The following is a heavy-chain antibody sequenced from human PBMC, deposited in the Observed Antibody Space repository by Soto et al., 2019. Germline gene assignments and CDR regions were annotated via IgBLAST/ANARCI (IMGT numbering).Heavy chain of an antibody. D-gene: IGHD3-3*01. CDR1: GFTFSTYG. Sequence: QVQLVESGGGVVQPGRSLRLSCAASGFTFSTYGMHWVRQAPGKGLEWVAVISYDGTNRNHADSVKGRFIISRDNSKNTLHLQMSSLRAEDTAVYYCAKDQSGYDHYAMDVWGQGTAVTVSS. CDR2: ISYDGTNR. J-gene: IGHJ6*02. CDR3: AKDQSGYDHYAMDV. V-gene: IGHV3-30*18.